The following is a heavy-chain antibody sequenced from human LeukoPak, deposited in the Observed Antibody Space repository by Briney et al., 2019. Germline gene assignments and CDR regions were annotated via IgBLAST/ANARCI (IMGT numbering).Heavy chain of an antibody. V-gene: IGHV3-15*01. CDR3: TTGDN. CDR2: IKSKTDGETT. J-gene: IGHJ4*02. CDR1: GFTFSNAW. Sequence: GGSLRLSCAASGFTFSNAWMSWVRQAPGKGLEWVGRIKSKTDGETTDYAAPVKGRFTISRDDSKNTLYLQMNSLKTEDTAVYYCTTGDNWGQGTLVTVSS.